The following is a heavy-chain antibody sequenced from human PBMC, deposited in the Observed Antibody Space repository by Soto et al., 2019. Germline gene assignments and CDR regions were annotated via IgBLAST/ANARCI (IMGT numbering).Heavy chain of an antibody. CDR1: GFTFSSYW. J-gene: IGHJ3*02. D-gene: IGHD6-13*01. V-gene: IGHV3-74*01. CDR3: VRGGYMHACDI. CDR2: MNNDGSYT. Sequence: EVQLVESGGGLVQPGGSLRLSCAASGFTFSSYWMYWVRQAPGKGLEWVSHMNNDGSYTIYAESVKGRFTFARDKAKNTLYLQRNSLRAEDTAVYYCVRGGYMHACDIWGQGTMVTVSS.